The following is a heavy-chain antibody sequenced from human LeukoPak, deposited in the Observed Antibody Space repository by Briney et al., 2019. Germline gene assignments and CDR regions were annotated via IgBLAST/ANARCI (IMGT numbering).Heavy chain of an antibody. CDR3: ARDRYSGSYPLDV. CDR1: GFTFSSYW. V-gene: IGHV3-74*01. D-gene: IGHD1-26*01. J-gene: IGHJ6*04. Sequence: GGSLRLSCAASGFTFSSYWMHWVRQAPGKGLVWVSRINSDGSSTSYADSVKGRFTISRDNAKNSLYLQMSSLRAEDTAVYYCARDRYSGSYPLDVWGKGTTVTVSS. CDR2: INSDGSST.